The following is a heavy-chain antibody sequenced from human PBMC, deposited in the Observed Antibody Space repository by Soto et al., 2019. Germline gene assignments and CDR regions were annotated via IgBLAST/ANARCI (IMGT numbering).Heavy chain of an antibody. CDR3: AREDDYNDRYFYYGLDV. D-gene: IGHD4-4*01. CDR2: ISFDGNKK. J-gene: IGHJ6*01. V-gene: IGHV3-30*04. CDR1: GFTFKNYA. Sequence: QAQLVESGGGVVQPGTSLRLSCAASGFTFKNYAFHWVRQAPGQGLEWVAVISFDGNKKYYADSVRGRFTISRDSFKNTVYLQLNSLRPADAGLYFCAREDDYNDRYFYYGLDVW.